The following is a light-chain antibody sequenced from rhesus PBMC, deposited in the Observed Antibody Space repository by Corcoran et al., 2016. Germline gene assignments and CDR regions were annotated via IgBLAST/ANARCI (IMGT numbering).Light chain of an antibody. CDR3: QHTYGNPPWT. V-gene: IGKV1-74*01. Sequence: DIQMTQSPSSLSASVGDRVTITCRASENVNNYLNWYQQKPGKAPTLLIYKASALQSGVPSRFSGSGYGTEYTFTISSLQPEDVATYYCQHTYGNPPWTFGQGTRVEIK. CDR1: ENVNNY. J-gene: IGKJ1*01. CDR2: KAS.